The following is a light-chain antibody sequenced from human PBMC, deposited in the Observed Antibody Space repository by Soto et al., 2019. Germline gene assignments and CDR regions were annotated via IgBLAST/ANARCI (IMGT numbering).Light chain of an antibody. CDR3: QQYNNWPTRT. CDR1: QRLXSN. J-gene: IGKJ5*01. V-gene: IGKV3-15*01. CDR2: GAT. Sequence: IVLTQSPATLSVSPGESATLSCRASQRLXSNFLWYEEKPGQATRLLIXGATTRATGIPARFSGSGSGTEFTLTISSLQSEDFAVYYCQQYNNWPTRTFGQGTRLEIK.